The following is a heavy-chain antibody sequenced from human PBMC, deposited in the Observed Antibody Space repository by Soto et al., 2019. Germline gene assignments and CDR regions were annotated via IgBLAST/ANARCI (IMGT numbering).Heavy chain of an antibody. D-gene: IGHD3-9*01. V-gene: IGHV1-2*02. J-gene: IGHJ4*02. CDR2: ISPKSAGT. CDR1: GYSFIDYY. Sequence: QVQLVQSGAVVKKPGASVKVSCEASGYSFIDYYIHWVRQAPGQGFEWMGRISPKSAGTDYAKKFEDRVTLTWDTSLNTAYMELSSLKSDDTAVYYCARPPGHISDWYYFDLWGQGTRVTVSA. CDR3: ARPPGHISDWYYFDL.